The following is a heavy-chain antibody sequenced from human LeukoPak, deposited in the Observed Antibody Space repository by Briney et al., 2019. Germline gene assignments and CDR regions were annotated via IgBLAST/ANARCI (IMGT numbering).Heavy chain of an antibody. D-gene: IGHD6-13*01. CDR2: IYYSGST. J-gene: IGHJ1*01. CDR1: GGSISSGDYY. CDR3: ARAMIAAAGDLEYFQH. Sequence: SETLSLTCTVSGGSISSGDYYWSWIRRPSGKGLEWIGYIYYSGSTYYNPSLKSRVTISVDTSKNQFSLKLSSVTAADTAVYYCARAMIAAAGDLEYFQHWGQGTLVTVSS. V-gene: IGHV4-30-4*01.